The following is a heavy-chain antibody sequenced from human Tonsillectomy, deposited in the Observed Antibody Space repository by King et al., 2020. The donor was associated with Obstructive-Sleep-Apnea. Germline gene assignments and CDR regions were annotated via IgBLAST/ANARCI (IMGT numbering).Heavy chain of an antibody. V-gene: IGHV1-18*01. Sequence: VQLVESGAEVKKPGASVKVSCKASGYTFTTNGISWVRQAPGQGLEWMGWISAYNGNTNYAQKLQDRVTMTTDTSTSTAYMELRSQGSDDTAVYYFVRDSSPFDIWGRGTLVTVSS. CDR1: GYTFTTNG. D-gene: IGHD2-2*01. CDR3: VRDSSPFDI. CDR2: ISAYNGNT. J-gene: IGHJ2*01.